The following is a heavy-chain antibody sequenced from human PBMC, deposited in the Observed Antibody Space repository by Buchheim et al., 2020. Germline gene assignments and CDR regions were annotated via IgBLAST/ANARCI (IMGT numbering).Heavy chain of an antibody. V-gene: IGHV3-21*01. CDR2: ISTTSSYI. CDR3: ARVRPYDSRFYYFDF. D-gene: IGHD3-3*01. J-gene: IGHJ4*02. CDR1: GFTFSSYS. Sequence: EVQLVESGGGLVKPGGSLRLSCAASGFTFSSYSMTWVRQAPGKGLEWVSSISTTSSYIYYADSVKGRFTISRDNAKNSVYLQMNSLRAEDTAVYYCARVRPYDSRFYYFDFWGQGTL.